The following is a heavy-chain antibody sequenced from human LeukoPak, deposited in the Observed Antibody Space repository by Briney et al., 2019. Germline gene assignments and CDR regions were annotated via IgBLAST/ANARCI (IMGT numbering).Heavy chain of an antibody. CDR1: GGSISSYY. J-gene: IGHJ4*02. Sequence: SETLSLTCTVSGGSISSYYWSWIRQPPGKGLEWIGYIYYSGSTNYNPSLKSRVTISVDTSKNQFSLKLSSVTAADTAFYYCARGGSGWYYFVYWGQGTLVTVSS. CDR3: ARGGSGWYYFVY. D-gene: IGHD6-19*01. CDR2: IYYSGST. V-gene: IGHV4-59*08.